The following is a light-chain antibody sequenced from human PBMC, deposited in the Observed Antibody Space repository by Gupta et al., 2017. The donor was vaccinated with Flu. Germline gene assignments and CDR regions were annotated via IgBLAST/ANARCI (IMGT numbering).Light chain of an antibody. V-gene: IGKV1-39*01. CDR1: QSISGY. Sequence: DIQMTQSPSSLSASVGDRVTITCRTSQSISGYLNWYRQKPGMAPELLISAASSLQSGVPSRFSGSGSGTEFTLTISSLQPEDGATYYCQQSSNIPLTFGGGTKVEI. CDR2: AAS. J-gene: IGKJ4*01. CDR3: QQSSNIPLT.